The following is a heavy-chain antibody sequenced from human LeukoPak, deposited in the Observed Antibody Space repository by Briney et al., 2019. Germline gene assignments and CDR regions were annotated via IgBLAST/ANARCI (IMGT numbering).Heavy chain of an antibody. Sequence: GGSLRLSCAASGFTVSSNYMSWVRQAPGKGLEWVSVIYSGGSTYYADSVKGRFTISRDNSKNTLYLQMNSLRAEDTAVYYCARGEGSWQQHYHYYYGMDVWGKGTTVTVSS. V-gene: IGHV3-53*01. D-gene: IGHD6-13*01. J-gene: IGHJ6*04. CDR3: ARGEGSWQQHYHYYYGMDV. CDR1: GFTVSSNY. CDR2: IYSGGST.